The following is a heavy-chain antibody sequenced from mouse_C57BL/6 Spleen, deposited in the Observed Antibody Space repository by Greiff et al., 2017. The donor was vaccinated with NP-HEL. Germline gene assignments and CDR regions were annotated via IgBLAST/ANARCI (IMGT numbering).Heavy chain of an antibody. Sequence: VKLVESGAELVKPGASVKLSCKASGYTFTEYTIHWVKQRSGQGLEWIGWFYPGSGSIKYNEKFKDKATLTADKSSSTVYMELSRLTSEDSAVYFCARHESGYYGNYDWYFDVWGTGTTVTVSS. D-gene: IGHD2-1*01. J-gene: IGHJ1*03. V-gene: IGHV1-62-2*01. CDR2: FYPGSGSI. CDR3: ARHESGYYGNYDWYFDV. CDR1: GYTFTEYT.